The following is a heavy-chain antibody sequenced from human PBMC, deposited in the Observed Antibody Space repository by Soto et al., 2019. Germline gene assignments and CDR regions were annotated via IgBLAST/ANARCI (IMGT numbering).Heavy chain of an antibody. Sequence: GGSLRLSCVASGFTFSTHGMHWVRQAPGKGLEWVAVIWYDGSRKDYADSVKGRFTISRDNSKNTLHLQMNSLRAEDTAVYYCARALSGSYDALDIWGQGTVVTVSS. V-gene: IGHV3-33*01. CDR2: IWYDGSRK. CDR3: ARALSGSYDALDI. J-gene: IGHJ3*02. D-gene: IGHD1-26*01. CDR1: GFTFSTHG.